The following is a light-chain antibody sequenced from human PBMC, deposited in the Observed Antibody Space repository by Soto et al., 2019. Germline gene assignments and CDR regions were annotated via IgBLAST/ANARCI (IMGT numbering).Light chain of an antibody. Sequence: QSVLTQPPSVSGAPGQRVTISCTGSSSNIGAGYDVHWYQQLPGTAPKLLIYGNNNRPSGVPDRFSGSKSGTSASLAITGLQAEDEADYDCQSYDSSLSGHVVFGGGTKLTVL. J-gene: IGLJ2*01. CDR3: QSYDSSLSGHVV. CDR1: SSNIGAGYD. V-gene: IGLV1-40*01. CDR2: GNN.